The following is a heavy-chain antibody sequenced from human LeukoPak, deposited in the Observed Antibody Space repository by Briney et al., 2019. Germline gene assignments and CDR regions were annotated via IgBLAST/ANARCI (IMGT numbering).Heavy chain of an antibody. CDR2: IRYIGDT. CDR3: AKVPPQRCPGDTCYPIFEY. Sequence: PSETLSLTCTVSGDSISSSYWRWLRHSPGKGLEWIGYIRYIGDTNYNPPFTRHVTISVDTSKNQFFLNLNSVTTADTAIYYCAKVPPQRCPGDTCYPIFEYWGQGTLVTVSS. D-gene: IGHD2-15*01. V-gene: IGHV4-59*01. J-gene: IGHJ4*02. CDR1: GDSISSSY.